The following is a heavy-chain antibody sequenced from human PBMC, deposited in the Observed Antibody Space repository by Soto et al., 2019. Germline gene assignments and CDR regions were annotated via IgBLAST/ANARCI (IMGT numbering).Heavy chain of an antibody. D-gene: IGHD3-10*01. J-gene: IGHJ5*02. CDR1: GGSISSGGYY. Sequence: QVQLQESGPGLVKPSQTLSLTCTVSGGSISSGGYYWSWIRQHPGKGLEWIGYIYYSGSTYYNPSLKSRVTISVDTSKYQFSLKLSSVTAADKAVYYCARGEKRITMVRGVIITPNWFDPWGQGTLVTVSS. V-gene: IGHV4-31*03. CDR2: IYYSGST. CDR3: ARGEKRITMVRGVIITPNWFDP.